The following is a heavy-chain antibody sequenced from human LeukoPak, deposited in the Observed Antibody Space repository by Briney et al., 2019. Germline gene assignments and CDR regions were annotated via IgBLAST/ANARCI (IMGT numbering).Heavy chain of an antibody. D-gene: IGHD2-2*01. CDR1: GGSISAYY. CDR3: ARGLVAENFDP. V-gene: IGHV4-59*01. CDR2: IHYSGTT. Sequence: PSETLSLTCTVSGGSISAYYWSWIRQPPGKGLEWIGYIHYSGTTNYNPSLKSRVTLSVDTPRNQFSLKLSSVTAADTAVYYCARGLVAENFDPWGQGALVTVSS. J-gene: IGHJ5*02.